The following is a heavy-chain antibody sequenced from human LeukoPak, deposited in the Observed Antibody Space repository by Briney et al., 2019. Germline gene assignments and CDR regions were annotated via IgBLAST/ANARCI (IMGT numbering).Heavy chain of an antibody. CDR2: ISSSSSYI. Sequence: PGGSLRLSCAASGFTFSSYSMNWVRQAPGKGLEWVSSISSSSSYIYYADSVKGRFTISRDNAKNSLYLQMNSLRAEDTAVYYCARENGRRDYFYYGGQGALVTVSS. V-gene: IGHV3-21*01. J-gene: IGHJ4*02. D-gene: IGHD1-1*01. CDR3: ARENGRRDYFYY. CDR1: GFTFSSYS.